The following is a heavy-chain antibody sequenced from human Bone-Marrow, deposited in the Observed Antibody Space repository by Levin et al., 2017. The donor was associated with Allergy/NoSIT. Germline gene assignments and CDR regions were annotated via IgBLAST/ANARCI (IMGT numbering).Heavy chain of an antibody. J-gene: IGHJ4*02. CDR1: GFTFSSYA. CDR2: ISYDGSNK. Sequence: GGSLRLSCAASGFTFSSYAMHWVRQAPGKGLEWVAVISYDGSNKYYADSVKGRFTISRDNSKNTLYLQMNSLRAEDTAVYYCARVVGTTVTTGGDYWGQGTLVTVSS. CDR3: ARVVGTTVTTGGDY. D-gene: IGHD4-17*01. V-gene: IGHV3-30-3*01.